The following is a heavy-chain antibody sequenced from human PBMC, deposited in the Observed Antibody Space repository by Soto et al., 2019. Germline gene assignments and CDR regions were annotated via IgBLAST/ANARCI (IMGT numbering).Heavy chain of an antibody. CDR2: ISWNSGSI. CDR1: GFPFDDYA. Sequence: GGSLRLSCAASGFPFDDYAMHWVRQAPGKGLEWVSGISWNSGSIGYVDSVKGRFTISRDNAKNSLYLQMNSLRPEDTALYYCTKDISTMVRGDPDYYFDLWGRGTLVTVSS. CDR3: TKDISTMVRGDPDYYFDL. J-gene: IGHJ4*02. V-gene: IGHV3-9*01. D-gene: IGHD3-10*01.